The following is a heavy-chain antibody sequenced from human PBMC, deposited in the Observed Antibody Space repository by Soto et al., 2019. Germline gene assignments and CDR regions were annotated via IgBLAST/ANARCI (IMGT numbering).Heavy chain of an antibody. V-gene: IGHV1-18*01. D-gene: IGHD3-16*01. Sequence: QVQLVQSGAEVKKPGASVKVSCKASGYTFTTYGISWMRQAPGQGLEWMGLISGYNGNRNYAQNLQGRVTVTTDTSTSTAYMELRNLRSDARAVYYCAREVEARGGEYDYWGQGTLVIVSS. J-gene: IGHJ4*02. CDR2: ISGYNGNR. CDR3: AREVEARGGEYDY. CDR1: GYTFTTYG.